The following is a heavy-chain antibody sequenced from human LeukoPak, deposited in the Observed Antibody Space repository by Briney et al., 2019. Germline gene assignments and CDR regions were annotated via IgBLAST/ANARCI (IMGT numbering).Heavy chain of an antibody. V-gene: IGHV1-2*02. CDR1: GYTFTGYY. CDR3: ARVGDIVVVVAATLYY. Sequence: VASVKVSCKASGYTFTGYYMHWVRQAPGQGLEWMGWINPNSGGTNYAQKVQVRVTMTRDTSISTAYMELSRLRSDDTAVYYCARVGDIVVVVAATLYYWGQGTLVTVSS. CDR2: INPNSGGT. J-gene: IGHJ4*02. D-gene: IGHD2-15*01.